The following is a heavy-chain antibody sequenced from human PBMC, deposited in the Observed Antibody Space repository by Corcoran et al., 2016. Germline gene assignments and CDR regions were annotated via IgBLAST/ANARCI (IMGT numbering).Heavy chain of an antibody. J-gene: IGHJ4*02. D-gene: IGHD2-15*01. CDR2: IDWDDDK. Sequence: QVTLKESGPALVKPTQTLTLTCGFSGFSLSTSGMRVSWFRQPPGKALEWLARIDWDDDKFYSTSLKTRLIISKDTSKNQVVLTMTNMDPVDTATYYGARTSSGSLPDYWGQGTLVTVSS. CDR3: ARTSSGSLPDY. CDR1: GFSLSTSGMR. V-gene: IGHV2-70*04.